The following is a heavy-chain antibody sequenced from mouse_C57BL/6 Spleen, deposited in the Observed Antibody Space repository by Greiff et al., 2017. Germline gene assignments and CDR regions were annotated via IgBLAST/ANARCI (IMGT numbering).Heavy chain of an antibody. D-gene: IGHD3-2*02. Sequence: QVHVKQSGAELVKPGASVKISCKASGYAFSSYWMNWVKQRPGKGLEWIGQIYPGDGDTNYNGKFKGKATLTADKSSSTAYMQLSSLTSEDSAVYFCARWGSSGYVRAMDYWGQGTSVTVSS. CDR3: ARWGSSGYVRAMDY. J-gene: IGHJ4*01. V-gene: IGHV1-80*01. CDR2: IYPGDGDT. CDR1: GYAFSSYW.